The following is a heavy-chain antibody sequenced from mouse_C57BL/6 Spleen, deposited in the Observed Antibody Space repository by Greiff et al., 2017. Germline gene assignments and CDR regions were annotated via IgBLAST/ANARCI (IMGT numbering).Heavy chain of an antibody. CDR1: GFTFSSYG. CDR3: AREALLAWFAY. V-gene: IGHV5-6*01. Sequence: EVQLVESGGDLVKPGGSLKLSCAASGFTFSSYGMSWVRQTPDKRLEWVATISSGGSYTYYPDSVKGRFTISRDNAKNTLYLQMSSLKSEDTAMYYCAREALLAWFAYWGQGTLVTVSA. J-gene: IGHJ3*01. D-gene: IGHD6-5*01. CDR2: ISSGGSYT.